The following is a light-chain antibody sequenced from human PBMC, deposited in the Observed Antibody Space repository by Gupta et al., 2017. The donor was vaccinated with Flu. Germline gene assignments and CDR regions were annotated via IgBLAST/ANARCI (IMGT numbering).Light chain of an antibody. J-gene: IGLJ3*02. CDR1: SIGKKA. V-gene: IGLV3-21*03. Sequence: SYVLTQPPSVSVSPGKTARVTCGGNSIGKKAVHWYQQKPGQAPVLVVYADSARPSGIPERFSGSNSGTTGTLTISRVQAADEADYSCQASESNCDLWVFGGGTKMTVL. CDR2: ADS. CDR3: QASESNCDLWV.